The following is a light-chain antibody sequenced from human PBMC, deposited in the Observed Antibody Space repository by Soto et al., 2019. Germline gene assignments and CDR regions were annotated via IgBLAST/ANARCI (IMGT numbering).Light chain of an antibody. V-gene: IGKV3-20*01. CDR1: QSVSSSY. CDR2: GAS. Sequence: EIVLTQSPGTLSLSPGERATLSCRASQSVSSSYLAWYQQKPGQAPRLLIYGASSRATGIPAGFSGSGSGTDFTLTISRMEPEAFAVYYCQQYGRSPRYTFGQGTKLEIK. CDR3: QQYGRSPRYT. J-gene: IGKJ2*01.